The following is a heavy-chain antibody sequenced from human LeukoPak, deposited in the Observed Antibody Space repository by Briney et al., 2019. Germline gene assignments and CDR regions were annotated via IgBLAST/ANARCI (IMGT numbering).Heavy chain of an antibody. CDR2: ISAYNGNT. CDR1: GYTFTSYG. V-gene: IGHV1-18*01. J-gene: IGHJ3*02. D-gene: IGHD3-3*01. CDR3: ARDRAHYDFWSGYYTDHDAFDI. Sequence: GASVKVSCKASGYTFTSYGISWVRQAPGQGLEWMGWISAYNGNTNYAQKLQGRVTMTTDTSTSTAYMELRSLRSDDTAVYYCARDRAHYDFWSGYYTDHDAFDIWGQGTMVTVSS.